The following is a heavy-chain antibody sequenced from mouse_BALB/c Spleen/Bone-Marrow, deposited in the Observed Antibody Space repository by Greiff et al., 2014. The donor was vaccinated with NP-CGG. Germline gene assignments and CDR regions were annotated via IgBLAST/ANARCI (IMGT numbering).Heavy chain of an antibody. V-gene: IGHV5-12-2*01. CDR1: GFTFSSYT. D-gene: IGHD1-1*01. J-gene: IGHJ2*01. CDR2: ISNGGGST. CDR3: ARHGGSRGYYFDY. Sequence: LQQSGGGLVRPGGSLKLSCAASGFTFSSYTMSWVRQTPEKRLEWVAYISNGGGSTYYPDTVKGRFTISRDNAKNTLYLQMSSLKSEDTAMYYCARHGGSRGYYFDYWGQGTTLTVSS.